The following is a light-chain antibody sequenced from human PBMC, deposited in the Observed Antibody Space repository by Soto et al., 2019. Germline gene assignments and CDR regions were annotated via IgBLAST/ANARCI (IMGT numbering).Light chain of an antibody. CDR1: QSVSSY. V-gene: IGKV3-11*01. J-gene: IGKJ1*01. CDR3: QQRSNWPPTWT. Sequence: IVLSQSSATLSLYPGERATLSCRASQSVSSYLAWYQHIPGQAPRLLIYDASKRATGIPARFSGSGSGTDFTLTISSLEPEDFAVYYCQQRSNWPPTWTFGQGTKVEVK. CDR2: DAS.